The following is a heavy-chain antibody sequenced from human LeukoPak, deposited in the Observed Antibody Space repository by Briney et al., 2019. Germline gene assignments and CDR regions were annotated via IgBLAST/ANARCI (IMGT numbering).Heavy chain of an antibody. D-gene: IGHD1-26*01. CDR2: IYYSGST. J-gene: IGHJ4*02. V-gene: IGHV4-59*12. CDR3: ASGGPSYYVVSVDY. CDR1: GGSISSYY. Sequence: SETLSLTCTVSGGSISSYYWSWIRQPPGKGLEWIGYIYYSGSTNYNPSLKSRVTISVDTSKNQFSLKLSSVTAADTAVYYCASGGPSYYVVSVDYWGQGTLVTVSS.